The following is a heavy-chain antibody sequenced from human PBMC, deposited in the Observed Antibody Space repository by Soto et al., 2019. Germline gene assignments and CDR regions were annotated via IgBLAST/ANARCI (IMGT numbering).Heavy chain of an antibody. J-gene: IGHJ5*02. CDR1: GGSISSGGDY. Sequence: QVQLQESGPGLVKPSQTLSLTCTVSGGSISSGGDYWSWIRQQPGKGLEWIGYIYYSGSTYYNPSLKRRVTISVDPYQNQFSLKLSSVTAEDTAVYYCAREGLERRLRWFDPWGQGTLVTVSS. CDR3: AREGLERRLRWFDP. V-gene: IGHV4-31*03. CDR2: IYYSGST. D-gene: IGHD1-1*01.